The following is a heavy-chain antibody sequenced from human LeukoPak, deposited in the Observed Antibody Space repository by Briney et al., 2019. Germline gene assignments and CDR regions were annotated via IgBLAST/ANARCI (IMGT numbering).Heavy chain of an antibody. CDR2: IYYSGST. CDR3: ARGFSSS. CDR1: GGSVRSGAYY. J-gene: IGHJ4*02. Sequence: SQTLSLACTVSGGSVRSGAYYWTWIRQHPGKGLEWIGYIYYSGSTNYNPSLKSRVTISVDTSKSQFSLKLSSVTAADTAVYYCARGFSSSWGQGTLVTVSS. D-gene: IGHD6-13*01. V-gene: IGHV4-61*08.